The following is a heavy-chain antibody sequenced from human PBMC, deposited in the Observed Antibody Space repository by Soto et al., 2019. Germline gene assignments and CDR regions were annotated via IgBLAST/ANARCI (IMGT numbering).Heavy chain of an antibody. CDR3: AKSLSGTNYAMDV. CDR1: GGTFSSYA. V-gene: IGHV1-69*13. Sequence: SVKVSFKASGGTFSSYAISWVRQAPGQGLVWMGGIIPIFGTANYAQKFQGRVTITADESTSTVYMELSSLRAEDTAVYYCAKSLSGTNYAMDVWGKGPTVIVSS. CDR2: IIPIFGTA. D-gene: IGHD1-7*01. J-gene: IGHJ6*04.